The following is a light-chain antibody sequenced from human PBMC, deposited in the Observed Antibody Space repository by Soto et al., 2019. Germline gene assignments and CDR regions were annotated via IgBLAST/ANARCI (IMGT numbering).Light chain of an antibody. V-gene: IGKV3-15*01. Sequence: EIVMTQSPATLSVSLGERATLSCRASQTVSSNLAWYQQKPGQAPRLLIYSASTRATGIPARFSGSGSGAEFTLTISSLQSEDFAVYHCQQYYRWTLFTFGPGTKVNI. CDR1: QTVSSN. CDR3: QQYYRWTLFT. J-gene: IGKJ3*01. CDR2: SAS.